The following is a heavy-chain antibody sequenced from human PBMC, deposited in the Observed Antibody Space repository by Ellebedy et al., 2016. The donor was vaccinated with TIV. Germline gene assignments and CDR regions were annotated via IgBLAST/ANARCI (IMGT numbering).Heavy chain of an antibody. Sequence: MPSETLSLTCTVSGGSISSYYWSWIRQPPGKGLEWIGSIYYSGSTYYNPFLKRRVTISVDTSKNQFSLKLSSVTAADTAVYYCASLVVPYPKYYFDYWGQGTLVTVSS. J-gene: IGHJ4*02. D-gene: IGHD3-22*01. V-gene: IGHV4-59*05. CDR2: IYYSGST. CDR1: GGSISSYY. CDR3: ASLVVPYPKYYFDY.